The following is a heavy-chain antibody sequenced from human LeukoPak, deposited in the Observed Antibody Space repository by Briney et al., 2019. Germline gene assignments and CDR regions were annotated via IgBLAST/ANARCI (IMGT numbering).Heavy chain of an antibody. D-gene: IGHD3-10*01. J-gene: IGHJ4*02. CDR3: ARDRRYGSGSYYFDY. V-gene: IGHV3-7*01. CDR2: IKQDGSEK. CDR1: GFTFSSYW. Sequence: GGSLRLSCAASGFTFSSYWMSWVRQAPGKGLGWVANIKQDGSEKYYVDSVKGRFTISRDNAKNSLYLQMNSLRAEDTAVYYCARDRRYGSGSYYFDYWGQGTLVTVSS.